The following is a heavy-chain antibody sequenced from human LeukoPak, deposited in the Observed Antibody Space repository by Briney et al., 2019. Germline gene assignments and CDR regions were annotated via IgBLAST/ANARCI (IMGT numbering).Heavy chain of an antibody. V-gene: IGHV3-7*01. CDR2: IKQDGSEK. J-gene: IGHJ5*02. D-gene: IGHD1-26*01. CDR1: GFTFSSYW. CDR3: ARDRGSS. Sequence: GGSLRLSCVASGFTFSSYWMSWVRQAPGKGLEWVANIKQDGSEKYYVDSVKGRFTISRDNAKNSLYLQMNSLRAEDTAVYYCARDRGSSWGQGTLVTVSS.